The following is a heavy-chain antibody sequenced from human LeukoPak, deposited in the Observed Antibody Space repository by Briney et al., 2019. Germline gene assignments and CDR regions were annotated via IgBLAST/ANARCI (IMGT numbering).Heavy chain of an antibody. Sequence: SETLSLTCAVYGGSFSGYYWSWIRQPPGKGLEWIGEINHSGSTNHNPSLKSRVTISVDTSKNQFSLKLSSVTAADTAVYYCARASYSWTNILFDYWGQGTLVTVSS. CDR1: GGSFSGYY. CDR3: ARASYSWTNILFDY. V-gene: IGHV4-34*01. J-gene: IGHJ4*02. D-gene: IGHD1-1*01. CDR2: INHSGST.